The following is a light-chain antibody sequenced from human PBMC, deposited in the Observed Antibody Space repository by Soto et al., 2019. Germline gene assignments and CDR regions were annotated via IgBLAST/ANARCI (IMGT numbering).Light chain of an antibody. J-gene: IGKJ5*01. CDR3: QQYGTSEII. CDR2: GAS. V-gene: IGKV3-20*01. CDR1: QSVRGNY. Sequence: EIVLTQSPGTLSLSPGERATLSCRASQSVRGNYLAWYQQKPGQAPRLLISGASSRASGIPDRFSGSGSGTDFTLTISRLEPEDFAVFFCQQYGTSEIIFGQGTRLEIK.